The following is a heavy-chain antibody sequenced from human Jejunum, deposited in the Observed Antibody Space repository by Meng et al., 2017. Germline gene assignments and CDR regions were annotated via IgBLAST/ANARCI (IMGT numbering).Heavy chain of an antibody. V-gene: IGHV4-34*01. CDR2: IHQSGST. J-gene: IGHJ4*02. Sequence: QVQLQQWGAGLLKPSETLSLTCAIYGGSFNNYYWSWIRQPPGEGLEWIGEIHQSGSTNYNPSLKSRVTISVDSSKNQFFLDLSSVTAADMAVYYCASLSSSWSGADYWGQGTLVTVSS. D-gene: IGHD6-13*01. CDR3: ASLSSSWSGADY. CDR1: GGSFNNYY.